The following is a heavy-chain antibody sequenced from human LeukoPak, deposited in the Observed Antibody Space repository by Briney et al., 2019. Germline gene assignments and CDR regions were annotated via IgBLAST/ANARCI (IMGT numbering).Heavy chain of an antibody. J-gene: IGHJ4*02. D-gene: IGHD5-18*01. Sequence: GGSLRLSCAASGFTFSAYWMHWVRQAPGRGLVWVSRINDDETVTNYADSVKGRFTISRDNSKNTLYLQMNSLRAEDTAVYYCAKAWWDSYGPFDYWGQGTLVTVSS. V-gene: IGHV3-74*01. CDR1: GFTFSAYW. CDR2: INDDETVT. CDR3: AKAWWDSYGPFDY.